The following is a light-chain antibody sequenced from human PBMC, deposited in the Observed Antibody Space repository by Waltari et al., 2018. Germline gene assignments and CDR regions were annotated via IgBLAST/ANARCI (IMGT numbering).Light chain of an antibody. CDR2: EVT. V-gene: IGLV2-11*01. CDR3: SSYAGNNTYYI. J-gene: IGLJ1*01. Sequence: ALTQPRPVSGSPGQSVTIPSTGTSSHLGCYNYVSWFQQHPGTAPKLLIHEVTKRPSGVSDRFSGSKSGNTASLTISGLQAEDEADYYCSSYAGNNTYYIFGTGTRLTVL. CDR1: SSHLGCYNY.